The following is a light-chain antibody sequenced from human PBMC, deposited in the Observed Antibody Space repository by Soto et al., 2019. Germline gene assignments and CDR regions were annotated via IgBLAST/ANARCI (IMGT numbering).Light chain of an antibody. CDR1: QGISSY. J-gene: IGKJ2*01. CDR3: QQLNSYSYT. V-gene: IGKV1-9*01. CDR2: AAS. Sequence: DIQLTQSPSFLSASVGDRVTITCRASQGISSYLAWYQQKPGKAPKLLIYAASTLQSGVPSRFSSSGSGTEFTLTISSLQPEDFATYYCQQLNSYSYTFGQGTKLEIK.